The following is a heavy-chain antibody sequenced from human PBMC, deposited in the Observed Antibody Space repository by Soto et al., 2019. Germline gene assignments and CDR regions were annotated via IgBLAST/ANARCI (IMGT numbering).Heavy chain of an antibody. V-gene: IGHV5-51*01. CDR2: IYPGDSNI. CDR1: GYIFHNYW. J-gene: IGHJ4*02. CDR3: ARQRYFDY. Sequence: GESLKISCQASGYIFHNYWIGWVRQMPGKGLEWLGIIYPGDSNIRYDPSFQGQVTISADKSLSTTYLHWSSLKASDTAMYYCARQRYFDYWGQGTLVTVSS.